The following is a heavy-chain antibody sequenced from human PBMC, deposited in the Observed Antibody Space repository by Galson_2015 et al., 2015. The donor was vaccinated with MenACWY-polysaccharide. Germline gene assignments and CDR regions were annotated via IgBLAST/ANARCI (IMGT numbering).Heavy chain of an antibody. Sequence: SLRLSCAASGLTFSNWWMTWVRQALGKGLEWVASIKKDGSEKYYVDSVKGRFTISRDNAKDSLYLQMNSLRAEDTAVYFCARGRLGLGLWGQGTTVTVSS. D-gene: IGHD7-27*01. CDR2: IKKDGSEK. CDR1: GLTFSNWW. V-gene: IGHV3-7*01. J-gene: IGHJ6*02. CDR3: ARGRLGLGL.